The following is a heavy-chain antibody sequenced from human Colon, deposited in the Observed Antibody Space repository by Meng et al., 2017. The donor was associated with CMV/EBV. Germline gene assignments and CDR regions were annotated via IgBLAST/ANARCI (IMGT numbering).Heavy chain of an antibody. D-gene: IGHD3-22*01. CDR3: TREDSSPMLADYFQN. CDR2: INGYGDTT. J-gene: IGHJ1*01. Sequence: EVQLVESXXGLVQXGGSLRLSXAASGFTLSTYWMHWVRQAPGKGLVWVARINGYGDTTAYADSVKGRFTLSRDNAQNTVYLQMNSLRAEDTAVYYCTREDSSPMLADYFQNWGQGTLVTVSS. V-gene: IGHV3-74*01. CDR1: GFTLSTYW.